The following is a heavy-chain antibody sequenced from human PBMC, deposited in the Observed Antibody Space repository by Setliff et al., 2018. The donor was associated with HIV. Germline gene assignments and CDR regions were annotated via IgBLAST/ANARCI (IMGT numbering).Heavy chain of an antibody. V-gene: IGHV3-23*03. D-gene: IGHD3-9*01. CDR2: IYSGGSST. CDR3: AKGPYYDILTGHFLFSYYFDY. CDR1: GFTFSSYA. Sequence: LRLSCAASGFTFSSYAMSWVRQAPGRGLEWVSLIYSGGSSTYYADSVKGRFTMSRDNSKNTLYLQMNSLGAEDTAVYYCAKGPYYDILTGHFLFSYYFDYWGQGTLVTVS. J-gene: IGHJ4*02.